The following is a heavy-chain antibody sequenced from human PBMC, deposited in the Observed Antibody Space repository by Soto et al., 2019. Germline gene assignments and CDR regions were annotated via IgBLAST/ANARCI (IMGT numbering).Heavy chain of an antibody. Sequence: QVQLQESGPGPVKPSQTLSLSCSVSGGSISSGDYYWSWIRQPPGKGLEWIGYIYYTGSTYYNPALKSRVTISVDTSKNQFSLNRSSVTAADTAVYYCARVGYCSGDTCYLAWFDPWGQGTLVTVSS. CDR1: GGSISSGDYY. CDR3: ARVGYCSGDTCYLAWFDP. D-gene: IGHD2-15*01. CDR2: IYYTGST. J-gene: IGHJ5*02. V-gene: IGHV4-30-4*01.